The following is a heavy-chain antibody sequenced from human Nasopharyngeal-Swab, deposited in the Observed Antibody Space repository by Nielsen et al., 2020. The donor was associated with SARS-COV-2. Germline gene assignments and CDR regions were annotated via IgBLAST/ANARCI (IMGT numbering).Heavy chain of an antibody. Sequence: WIRQPPGKGLEWVSVISGSGGSTYYADSVKGRFTISRDNSKNTLYLEMNSLRAEDTAVYYCAKVAGPCGSSSCPGDYWGQGTLVTVSS. CDR2: ISGSGGST. D-gene: IGHD6-19*01. V-gene: IGHV3-23*01. J-gene: IGHJ4*02. CDR3: AKVAGPCGSSSCPGDY.